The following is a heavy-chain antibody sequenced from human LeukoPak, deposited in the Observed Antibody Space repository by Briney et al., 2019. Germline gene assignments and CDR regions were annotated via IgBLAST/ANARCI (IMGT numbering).Heavy chain of an antibody. V-gene: IGHV5-51*01. Sequence: KHGESLKISCKGSGYSFTSYWIGWVRQMPGKGLEWMGIIYPGDSDTRYSPSFQGQVTISADKSISTAYLQWSSLKASDTAMYYCARLLAVAGHWNDAFDIWGQGTMVTVSS. CDR3: ARLLAVAGHWNDAFDI. CDR1: GYSFTSYW. J-gene: IGHJ3*02. D-gene: IGHD6-19*01. CDR2: IYPGDSDT.